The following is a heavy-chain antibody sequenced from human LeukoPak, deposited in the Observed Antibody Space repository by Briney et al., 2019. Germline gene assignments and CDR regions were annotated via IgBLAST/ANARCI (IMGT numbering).Heavy chain of an antibody. CDR1: GGTFSSYA. D-gene: IGHD1-26*01. CDR3: AVGAPHSGSYPCDY. J-gene: IGHJ4*02. CDR2: IIPIFGTA. Sequence: SVKVSCKASGGTFSSYAISWVRQAPGQGLEWMGGIIPIFGTANYAQKFQGRVTITTDESTSTAYMELSSPRSEDTAVYYCAVGAPHSGSYPCDYWGQGTLVTVSS. V-gene: IGHV1-69*05.